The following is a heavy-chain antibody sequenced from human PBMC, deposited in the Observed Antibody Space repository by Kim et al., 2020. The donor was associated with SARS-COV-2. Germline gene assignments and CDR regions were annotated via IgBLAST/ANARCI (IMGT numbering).Heavy chain of an antibody. CDR3: ARDGRTYYDFWSGYYPDP. D-gene: IGHD3-3*01. Sequence: GGSLRLSCAASGFTFSSYAMHWVRQAPGKGLEWVAVISYDGSNKYYADSVKGRFTISRDNSKNTLYLQMNSLRAEDTAVYYCARDGRTYYDFWSGYYPDPWGQGTLVTVSS. J-gene: IGHJ5*02. CDR2: ISYDGSNK. CDR1: GFTFSSYA. V-gene: IGHV3-30-3*01.